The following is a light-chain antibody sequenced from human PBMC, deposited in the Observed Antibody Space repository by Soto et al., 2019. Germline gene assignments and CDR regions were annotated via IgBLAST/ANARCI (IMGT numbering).Light chain of an antibody. J-gene: IGKJ5*01. Sequence: EIVLTQSPATLSLSPGERATLSCRASPSVTNYLAWYQQKPGQAPRLLIYGAFNRATGIPARFSGSGSGTDFTLTISSLEPVDFAVYYFHQRNIWPPVTFGQGTRLEIK. CDR2: GAF. CDR1: PSVTNY. V-gene: IGKV3-11*01. CDR3: HQRNIWPPVT.